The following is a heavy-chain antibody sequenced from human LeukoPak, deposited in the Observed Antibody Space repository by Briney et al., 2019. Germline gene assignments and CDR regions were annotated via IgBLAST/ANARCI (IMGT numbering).Heavy chain of an antibody. J-gene: IGHJ6*03. V-gene: IGHV3-48*03. CDR2: ISSSGSTI. CDR1: GFTFSSYE. CDR3: ARDRGALSSSSGYYYMDV. D-gene: IGHD6-6*01. Sequence: TGGSLRLSCAASGFTFSSYEMNWVRQAPGKGLEWVSYISSSGSTIYYADSVKGRFTISRDNAKNSLYLQMNSLRAEDAAVYYCARDRGALSSSSGYYYMDVWGKGTTVTVSS.